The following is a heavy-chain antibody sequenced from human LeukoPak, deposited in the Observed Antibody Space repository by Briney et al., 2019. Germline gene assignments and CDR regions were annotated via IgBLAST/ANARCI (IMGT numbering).Heavy chain of an antibody. CDR1: EFSVGSNY. Sequence: GGSLRLSCAASEFSVGSNYMTWVRQAPGKGLEWVSLIYSGGSTYYADSVKGRFTISRDNSKNTLYLQMNSLRAEDTAVYYCARGDTAMDFDYWGQGTLVTVSS. J-gene: IGHJ4*02. CDR3: ARGDTAMDFDY. D-gene: IGHD5-18*01. CDR2: IYSGGST. V-gene: IGHV3-66*01.